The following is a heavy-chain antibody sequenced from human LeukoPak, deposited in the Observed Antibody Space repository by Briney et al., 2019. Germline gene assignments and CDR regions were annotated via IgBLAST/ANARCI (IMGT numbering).Heavy chain of an antibody. Sequence: GGSLRLSCAASGFTFSSYAMSWVRQAPGKGLEWVANIKQDGSEKYYVDSVKGRFTISRDNAKNSLYLQMNSLRAEDTAVYYCAREGYSSSWSSAFDIWGQGTMVTVPS. V-gene: IGHV3-7*01. D-gene: IGHD6-13*01. CDR3: AREGYSSSWSSAFDI. CDR1: GFTFSSYA. J-gene: IGHJ3*02. CDR2: IKQDGSEK.